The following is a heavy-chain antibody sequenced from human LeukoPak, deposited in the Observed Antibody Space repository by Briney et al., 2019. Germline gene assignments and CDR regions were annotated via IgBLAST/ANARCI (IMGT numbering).Heavy chain of an antibody. CDR3: SRDGGGIDYGMDV. Sequence: GGSLRLSCTASGFTFGDYAMSWVRQAPGKGLEWVCFIRGKAYGGTTEYAASVRGRCTISRDDYKSIDYLQVKSLKTEDTAVYYCSRDGGGIDYGMDVWGQGTTVTVSS. D-gene: IGHD3-16*01. CDR1: GFTFGDYA. CDR2: IRGKAYGGTT. J-gene: IGHJ6*02. V-gene: IGHV3-49*04.